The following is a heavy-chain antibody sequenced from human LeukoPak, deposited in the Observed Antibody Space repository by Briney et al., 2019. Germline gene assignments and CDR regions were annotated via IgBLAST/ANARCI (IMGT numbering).Heavy chain of an antibody. D-gene: IGHD3-10*01. CDR1: GFTVSVNY. J-gene: IGHJ4*02. CDR3: AIWFGELSGQ. Sequence: GGSLRLSCAASGFTVSVNYMNWVRQAPGKGLEWVSILYTSGSTYYADSVRGRFTISRDNSRNTVYLQMNSLRVEDTAVYYCAIWFGELSGQWGQGTLVTVSS. V-gene: IGHV3-53*01. CDR2: LYTSGST.